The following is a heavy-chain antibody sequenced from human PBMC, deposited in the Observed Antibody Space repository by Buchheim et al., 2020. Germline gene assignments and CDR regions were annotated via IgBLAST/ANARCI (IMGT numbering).Heavy chain of an antibody. CDR1: GFTFSSYA. CDR2: ISYDGSNK. V-gene: IGHV3-30-3*01. Sequence: QVQLVESGGGVVQPGRSLRLSCAASGFTFSSYAMHWVHQAPGKGLEWVAVISYDGSNKYYADSVKGRFTISRDNSKNTLYLQMNSLRAEDTAVYYCARSGRGYSYGLDYWGQGTL. J-gene: IGHJ4*02. CDR3: ARSGRGYSYGLDY. D-gene: IGHD5-18*01.